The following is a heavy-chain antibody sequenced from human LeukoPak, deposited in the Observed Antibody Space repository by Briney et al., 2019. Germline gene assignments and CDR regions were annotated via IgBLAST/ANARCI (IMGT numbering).Heavy chain of an antibody. V-gene: IGHV4-34*01. CDR1: GGSFSGYY. J-gene: IGHJ4*02. CDR3: ARVDDSSGIDY. Sequence: SETLSLTCAVYGGSFSGYYWSWIRQPPGKGLEWIGEINHSGSTNYNPSLKSRVTIPVDTSKNQFSLKLSSVTAADTAVYYCARVDDSSGIDYWGQGTLVTVSS. CDR2: INHSGST. D-gene: IGHD6-19*01.